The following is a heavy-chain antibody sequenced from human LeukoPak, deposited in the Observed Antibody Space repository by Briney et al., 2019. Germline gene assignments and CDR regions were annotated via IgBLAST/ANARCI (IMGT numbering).Heavy chain of an antibody. V-gene: IGHV3-7*01. CDR2: IKEDGSEK. CDR3: VTKEPSTSGWSY. J-gene: IGHJ4*02. CDR1: GFTFNRDW. D-gene: IGHD6-19*01. Sequence: GGSLRLSCTASGFTFNRDWTAWVRQAPGRGLEWVANIKEDGSEKYYVDSVKGRFTISRDNAENSVYLQMNDLRAEDTGVYYCVTKEPSTSGWSYWGQGTLVTVSS.